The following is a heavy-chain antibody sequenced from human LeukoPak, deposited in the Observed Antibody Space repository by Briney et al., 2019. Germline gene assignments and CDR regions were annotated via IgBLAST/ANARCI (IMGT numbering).Heavy chain of an antibody. V-gene: IGHV1-69*13. CDR2: IIPIFGTA. Sequence: SVKVSCKASGGTFTSYAISWVRQAPGQGLEWMGGIIPIFGTANYAQKFQGRVTITADESTSTAYMELSSLRSEDTAVYYCARRSPPTVMGGYYYYGMDVWGQGTTVTVSS. CDR1: GGTFTSYA. CDR3: ARRSPPTVMGGYYYYGMDV. D-gene: IGHD4-11*01. J-gene: IGHJ6*02.